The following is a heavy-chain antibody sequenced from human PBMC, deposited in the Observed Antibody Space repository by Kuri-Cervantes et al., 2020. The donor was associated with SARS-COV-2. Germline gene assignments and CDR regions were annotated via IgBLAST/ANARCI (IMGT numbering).Heavy chain of an antibody. D-gene: IGHD4-17*01. CDR2: ITRSSVYI. Sequence: GGSLRLSCAASGFTFTNPWMSWVRQAPGKGLEWVSSITRSSVYISYADSLKGRFTISRDNAKNSLYLQMNSLRAEDTAVYYCARSPGDGDYDPFDYWGQGTLVTVSS. CDR3: ARSPGDGDYDPFDY. CDR1: GFTFTNPW. V-gene: IGHV3-21*01. J-gene: IGHJ4*02.